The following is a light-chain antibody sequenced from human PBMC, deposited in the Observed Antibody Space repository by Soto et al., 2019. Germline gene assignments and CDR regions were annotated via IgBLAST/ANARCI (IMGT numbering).Light chain of an antibody. V-gene: IGLV2-8*01. CDR2: EVV. J-gene: IGLJ1*01. CDR1: SSDVGGYNY. CDR3: ASYAGSLYL. Sequence: QSALTQPPSASGSPGQSVTISCTGTSSDVGGYNYVSWYQQHPGKAPKLMIYEVVNRPSGVPDRFSGSKSGNTASLTVSGPQAEGGAVYYCASYAGSLYLFGTGTNLPLL.